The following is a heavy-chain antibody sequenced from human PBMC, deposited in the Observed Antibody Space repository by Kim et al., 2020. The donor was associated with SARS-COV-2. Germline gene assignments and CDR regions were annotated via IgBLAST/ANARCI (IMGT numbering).Heavy chain of an antibody. Sequence: GESLKISCNGSGYSFDRYWIGWVHQMPGKGLEWMGVMYPGNSDTRYSPSFQGQVTISAHKSISTAYLPWNSLKASDTAMYFCARHPLHRYGKREFDYWGQGTLVTVAS. CDR3: ARHPLHRYGKREFDY. V-gene: IGHV5-51*07. CDR1: GYSFDRYW. D-gene: IGHD5-18*01. CDR2: MYPGNSDT. J-gene: IGHJ4*02.